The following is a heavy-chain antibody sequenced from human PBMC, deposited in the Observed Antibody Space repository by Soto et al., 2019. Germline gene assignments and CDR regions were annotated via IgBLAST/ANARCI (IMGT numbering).Heavy chain of an antibody. Sequence: SETLSLTCTVSGGSISSYYWSWIRQPPGKGLEWIGYIYYSGSTNYNPSLKSRVTISVDTSKNQFSLKLSSVTAADTAVYYCARARLSWSWELDAWGQGTLVTVSS. D-gene: IGHD1-26*01. CDR2: IYYSGST. CDR1: GGSISSYY. J-gene: IGHJ5*02. V-gene: IGHV4-59*01. CDR3: ARARLSWSWELDA.